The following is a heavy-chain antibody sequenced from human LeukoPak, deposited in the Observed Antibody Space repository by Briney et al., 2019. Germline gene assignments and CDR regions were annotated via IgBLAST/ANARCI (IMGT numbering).Heavy chain of an antibody. CDR3: TKDWWPAIDY. J-gene: IGHJ4*02. Sequence: PGGSLRLSCAASGFTFSSYCMHWVRQAPGKGLVWVSRISSDGSSTSYADSVKGRFTISRDNAKNTLYLQMNSLRAEDTAVYCCTKDWWPAIDYWGQGTLVTVSS. CDR1: GFTFSSYC. D-gene: IGHD2-15*01. CDR2: ISSDGSST. V-gene: IGHV3-74*01.